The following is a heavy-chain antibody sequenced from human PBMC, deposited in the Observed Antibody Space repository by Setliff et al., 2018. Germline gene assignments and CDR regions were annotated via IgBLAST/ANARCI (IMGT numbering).Heavy chain of an antibody. CDR1: GGTFSSYA. CDR3: ARGRYHYDILTGYSTNDAFDI. J-gene: IGHJ3*02. Sequence: GASVTVSCKASGGTFSSYAISWVRQAPGQGLEWMGGISAYNGNTNYAQKLQGRVTMTTDTSTSTAYMELSSLRSEDTAVYYCARGRYHYDILTGYSTNDAFDIWGQGTMVTVSS. D-gene: IGHD3-9*01. CDR2: ISAYNGNT. V-gene: IGHV1-18*01.